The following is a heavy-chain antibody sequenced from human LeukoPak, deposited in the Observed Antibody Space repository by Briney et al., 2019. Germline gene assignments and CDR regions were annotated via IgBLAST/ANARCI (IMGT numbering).Heavy chain of an antibody. CDR1: GFTFNKAW. V-gene: IGHV3-15*01. D-gene: IGHD2-15*01. CDR3: ARVKYCSAGSCYAASDI. Sequence: GGSLRVSCAASGFTFNKAWMTWVRQVPGKGLEWVGRIKSQTDGGTTDYAAPVKGRFTTSRDDSKNTLFLQMNSLRAEDTAVYYCARVKYCSAGSCYAASDIWGQGTMVTVSS. CDR2: IKSQTDGGTT. J-gene: IGHJ3*02.